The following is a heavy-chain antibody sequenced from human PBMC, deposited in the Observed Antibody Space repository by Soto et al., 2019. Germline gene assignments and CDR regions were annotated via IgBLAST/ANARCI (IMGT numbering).Heavy chain of an antibody. CDR2: ISSSSSYT. D-gene: IGHD1-1*01. Sequence: PGGSLRLSCAASGFTFSDYYMSWIRQAPGKGLEWVSYISSSSSYTNYADSVKGRFTISRDNAKNSLYLQMNSLRAEDTAVYYCARDRGRKLERAHDYWGQGTLVTVSS. J-gene: IGHJ4*02. CDR1: GFTFSDYY. CDR3: ARDRGRKLERAHDY. V-gene: IGHV3-11*06.